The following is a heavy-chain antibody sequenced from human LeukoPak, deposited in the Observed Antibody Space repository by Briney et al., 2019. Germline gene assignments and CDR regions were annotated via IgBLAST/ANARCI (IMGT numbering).Heavy chain of an antibody. CDR2: MNPNSGNT. CDR1: GYTFTSYD. J-gene: IGHJ5*02. D-gene: IGHD3-22*01. CDR3: ARGPILSYYDSSGANWFDP. V-gene: IGHV1-8*01. Sequence: ASVKVSCKASGYTFTSYDINWVRQATGQGLEWMGWMNPNSGNTGYAQKFQGRVTMTRNTSISTAYMELSSLRSEDTAVYYCARGPILSYYDSSGANWFDPWGQGTLVTVSS.